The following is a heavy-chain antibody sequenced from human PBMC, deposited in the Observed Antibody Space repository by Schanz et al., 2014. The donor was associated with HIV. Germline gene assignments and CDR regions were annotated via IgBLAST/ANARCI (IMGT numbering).Heavy chain of an antibody. CDR1: GGTFSSSA. V-gene: IGHV1-46*01. CDR3: ARDLGGDFWSAQGGFDP. J-gene: IGHJ5*02. Sequence: QVQLVQSGAEVKKPGSSVKVSCKASGGTFSSSAISWVRQAPGQGLEWMGTINPSGGRTNYAQKFQGRLTVTRDTSTSTVYMEMNSLGPDDTAVYYCARDLGGDFWSAQGGFDPWGQGTLVTVSS. CDR2: INPSGGRT. D-gene: IGHD3-3*01.